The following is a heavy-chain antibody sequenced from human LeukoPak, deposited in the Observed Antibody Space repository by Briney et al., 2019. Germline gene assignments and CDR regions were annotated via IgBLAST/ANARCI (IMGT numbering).Heavy chain of an antibody. CDR2: IRSKANSYAT. Sequence: PGGSLRLSCAASGFTFSGSAMHWVRQASGKGLEWVGRIRSKANSYATAYAASVKGRFTISRDDSKNTAYLQMNSLKTEDTAVYYCTGSAAAGTVDYYYGMDVWGQGTTVTVSS. V-gene: IGHV3-73*01. D-gene: IGHD6-13*01. CDR1: GFTFSGSA. J-gene: IGHJ6*02. CDR3: TGSAAAGTVDYYYGMDV.